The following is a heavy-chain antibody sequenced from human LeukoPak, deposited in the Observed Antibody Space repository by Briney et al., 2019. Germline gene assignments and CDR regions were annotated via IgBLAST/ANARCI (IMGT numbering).Heavy chain of an antibody. CDR2: ITRSSSII. J-gene: IGHJ4*02. CDR1: GFNFSTYS. V-gene: IGHV3-48*04. CDR3: AGDSGRHDGDY. Sequence: GGSLRLSCAASGFNFSTYSMNWVRQAPGKGPEWVSYITRSSSIIHYADSVKGRFTISRDNAKNSLYLQMSSLRAEDTAVYYCAGDSGRHDGDYWGQGTLVTVSA. D-gene: IGHD1-26*01.